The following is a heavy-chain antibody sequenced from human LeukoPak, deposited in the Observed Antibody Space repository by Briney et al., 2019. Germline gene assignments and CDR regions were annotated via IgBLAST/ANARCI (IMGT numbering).Heavy chain of an antibody. CDR3: AKDLGSGWYLVWFDP. D-gene: IGHD6-19*01. Sequence: PGGSLRLSCAASGFTFSSYGMHWVRQAPGKGLEWVAFIRYDGSNKYYADSVKGRFTISRDNSKNTLYLQMNSLRAEDTAVYYCAKDLGSGWYLVWFDPWGQGTLVTVSS. V-gene: IGHV3-30*02. CDR1: GFTFSSYG. J-gene: IGHJ5*02. CDR2: IRYDGSNK.